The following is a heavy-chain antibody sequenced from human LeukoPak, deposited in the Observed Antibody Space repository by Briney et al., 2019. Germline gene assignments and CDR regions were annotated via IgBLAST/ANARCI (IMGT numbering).Heavy chain of an antibody. V-gene: IGHV5-51*01. CDR1: GYPYTKSW. CDR2: IYPVDSET. J-gene: IGHJ4*02. Sequence: GESLQISCKGSGYPYTKSWIAWVREMPGKGLELMGIIYPVDSETRYSPSFQGQVTISVDKSISTAYLQWSSLKASDTAMYYCARQGCTTTSCHTIYYWGQGTLVTVSS. D-gene: IGHD2-2*02. CDR3: ARQGCTTTSCHTIYY.